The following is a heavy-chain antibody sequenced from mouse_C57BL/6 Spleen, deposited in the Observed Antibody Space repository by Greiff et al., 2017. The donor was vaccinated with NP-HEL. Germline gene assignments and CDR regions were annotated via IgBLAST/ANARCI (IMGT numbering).Heavy chain of an antibody. J-gene: IGHJ3*01. D-gene: IGHD1-1*01. Sequence: QVHVKQSGPELVRPGASVKISCKAPGYTFTSHWMQWVSQRPGQGLEWIGEIFPGSGSTYYNEKFKGKATLTVDTSSSTAYMQLSSLTSEDSAVYFCARPNYGSSPFAYWGQGTLVTVSA. CDR1: GYTFTSHW. V-gene: IGHV1-56*01. CDR3: ARPNYGSSPFAY. CDR2: IFPGSGST.